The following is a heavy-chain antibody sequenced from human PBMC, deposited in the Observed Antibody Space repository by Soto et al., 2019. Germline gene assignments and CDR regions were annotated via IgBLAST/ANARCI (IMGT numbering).Heavy chain of an antibody. D-gene: IGHD3-3*01. Sequence: SETLSLTCAVYGGSFSGYYWSWIRQPPGKGLEWIGEINHSGSTNYNPSLKSRVTISVDTSKNQFSLKLSSVTAADTAVYYCAREPYYDFWGGYYTGYYYGMDVWGQGTTVTVSS. CDR3: AREPYYDFWGGYYTGYYYGMDV. CDR2: INHSGST. V-gene: IGHV4-34*01. CDR1: GGSFSGYY. J-gene: IGHJ6*02.